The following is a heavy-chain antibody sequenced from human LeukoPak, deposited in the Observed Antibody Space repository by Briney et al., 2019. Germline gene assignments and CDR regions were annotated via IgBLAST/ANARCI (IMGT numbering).Heavy chain of an antibody. CDR2: IYSGGST. CDR3: ARFTVTTSGWFDP. V-gene: IGHV3-53*04. CDR1: GFTVSSNY. J-gene: IGHJ5*02. D-gene: IGHD4-11*01. Sequence: GMSLRLSCAASGFTVSSNYMSWVRQAPGKGLEWVSVIYSGGSTYYADSVKGRFTISRHNSKNTLYLQMNSPRAEDTAVYYCARFTVTTSGWFDPWGQGTLVTVSS.